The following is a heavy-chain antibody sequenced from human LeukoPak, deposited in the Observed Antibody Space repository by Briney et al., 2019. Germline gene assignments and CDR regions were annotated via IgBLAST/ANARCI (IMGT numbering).Heavy chain of an antibody. CDR1: GYTFRSYY. D-gene: IGHD2-15*01. CDR3: ARDHDTVVIPTVDDYYYYYMDV. V-gene: IGHV1-46*01. J-gene: IGHJ6*03. Sequence: ASVKVSCKASGYTFRSYYIHWVRQAPGQGLEWMGIINPSVGRTSYAQRFQGRLTLTRDTSTDTVYMELSSLRSEDTAVYYCARDHDTVVIPTVDDYYYYYMDVWGTGTTVTVS. CDR2: INPSVGRT.